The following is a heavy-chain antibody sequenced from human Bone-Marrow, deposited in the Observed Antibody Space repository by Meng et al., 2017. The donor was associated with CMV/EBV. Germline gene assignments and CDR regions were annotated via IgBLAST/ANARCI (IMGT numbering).Heavy chain of an antibody. CDR3: ARGYYDFWSGAEYYFDY. CDR2: ISSSSSYI. D-gene: IGHD3-3*01. Sequence: GESLKISCAASGFTFSSYSMNWVRQAPGKGLEWVSSISSSSSYIYYADSMKGRFTISRDNAKNSLYLQMNSLRAEDTAVYYCARGYYDFWSGAEYYFDYWGQGTLVTVSS. J-gene: IGHJ4*02. CDR1: GFTFSSYS. V-gene: IGHV3-21*04.